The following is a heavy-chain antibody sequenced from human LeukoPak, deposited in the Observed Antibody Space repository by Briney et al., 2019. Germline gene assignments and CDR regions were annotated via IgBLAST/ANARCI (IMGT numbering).Heavy chain of an antibody. V-gene: IGHV4-61*02. CDR1: GGSISSCSYY. J-gene: IGHJ5*02. CDR2: IYTSGST. Sequence: SQTLSLTCTVSGGSISSCSYYWRWIRQPAGKGLEGIGRIYTSGSTNYNPTLKSRVTISVDTYKNQFSLKLSSVTAADTAVYYCARDDYGGNSGWFDPWGQGTLVTVSS. D-gene: IGHD4-23*01. CDR3: ARDDYGGNSGWFDP.